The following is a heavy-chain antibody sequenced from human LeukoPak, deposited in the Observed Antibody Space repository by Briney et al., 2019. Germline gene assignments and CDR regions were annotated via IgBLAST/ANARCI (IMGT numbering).Heavy chain of an antibody. V-gene: IGHV1-24*01. D-gene: IGHD1-26*01. J-gene: IGHJ4*02. CDR3: ARDPPWGWELDFDY. Sequence: ASVKVSCKVSGYTLTELSMHWVRQAPGKGLEWMGGFDPEDGETIYAQKLQGRVTMTTDTSTSTAYMELRSLRSDDTAVYYCARDPPWGWELDFDYWGQGTLVTVSS. CDR1: GYTLTELS. CDR2: FDPEDGET.